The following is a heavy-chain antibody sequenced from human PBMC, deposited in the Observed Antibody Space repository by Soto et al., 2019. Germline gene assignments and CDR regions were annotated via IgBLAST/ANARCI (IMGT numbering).Heavy chain of an antibody. CDR2: INPNSGNT. Sequence: QVQLVQSGAEVKKPGASVKVSCKASGYTFTSYDINWVRQATGQGLEWMGWINPNSGNTGYAQKYQGRVTMTRNTYIGTAYMEMSSLRYEDTAVYYCARAQRSEFDYWGQGTLVTVSS. D-gene: IGHD3-10*01. J-gene: IGHJ4*02. CDR3: ARAQRSEFDY. CDR1: GYTFTSYD. V-gene: IGHV1-8*01.